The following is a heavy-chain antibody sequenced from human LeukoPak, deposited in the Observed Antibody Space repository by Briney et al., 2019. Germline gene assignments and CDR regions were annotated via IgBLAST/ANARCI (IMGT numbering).Heavy chain of an antibody. D-gene: IGHD6-19*01. Sequence: SETLSLTCAVSGGSIRSRNWWSWVRQPPGKGLEWIGEINHSGSTNYNPSLKSRVTISVDTSKNQFSPKLSSVTAADTAVYYCARRLISGWYASGGWFDPWGQGTLVTVSS. CDR3: ARRLISGWYASGGWFDP. J-gene: IGHJ5*02. CDR2: INHSGST. CDR1: GGSIRSRNW. V-gene: IGHV4-4*02.